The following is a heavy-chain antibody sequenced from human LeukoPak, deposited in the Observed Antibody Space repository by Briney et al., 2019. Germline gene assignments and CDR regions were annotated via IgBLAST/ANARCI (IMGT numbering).Heavy chain of an antibody. CDR2: ISAYNGNT. D-gene: IGHD2-2*01. J-gene: IGHJ3*02. CDR3: ARQVPAAIPPHFDI. Sequence: GASVKVSCKASGYTFTSYGISWVRQAPGQGLEWMGWISAYNGNTNYAQKLQGRVTMTTDTSTSTAYMELRSLRSDDTAVYYCARQVPAAIPPHFDIWGQGTMVTVSS. V-gene: IGHV1-18*01. CDR1: GYTFTSYG.